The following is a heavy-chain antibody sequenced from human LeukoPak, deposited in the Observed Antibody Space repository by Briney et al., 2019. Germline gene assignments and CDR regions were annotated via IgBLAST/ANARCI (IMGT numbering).Heavy chain of an antibody. CDR1: VGYIRSYY. Sequence: SETLSLTCPVPVGYIRSYYWSSVRQPPGKGLEWIGYIYYSGSTNYNPSLKSRVTISVDTSKNQFSLKLSSVTAADTAVYYCATLSITTVVPFFYWGQGTLVTVSS. CDR3: ATLSITTVVPFFY. D-gene: IGHD4-11*01. CDR2: IYYSGST. V-gene: IGHV4-59*08. J-gene: IGHJ4*02.